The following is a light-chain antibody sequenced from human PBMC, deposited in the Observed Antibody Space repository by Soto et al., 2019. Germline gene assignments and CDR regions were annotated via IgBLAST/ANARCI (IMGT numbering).Light chain of an antibody. CDR1: QSISSW. Sequence: DIQMTQSPSTLSASVGDRVTITCRASQSISSWLAWYQQKPGKAPKLLIYKASSLETGVPSRFSGSGSGTEFTLTISSLQPDDFATYYCQQYNSYPYTFGQGTKLEIK. CDR3: QQYNSYPYT. CDR2: KAS. V-gene: IGKV1-5*03. J-gene: IGKJ2*01.